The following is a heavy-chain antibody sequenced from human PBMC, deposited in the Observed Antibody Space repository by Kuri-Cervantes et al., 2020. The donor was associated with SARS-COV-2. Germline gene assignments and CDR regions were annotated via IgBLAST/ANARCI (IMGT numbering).Heavy chain of an antibody. Sequence: GSLRLSCTVSGGSISSYYWSWIRQPAGKGLEWIGRIYTSGSPNYIPSLQSRVTMSVDTSKNQFSLKLSSVTAADTAVYYCARDPLGFTFGGVIVDAFDIWGQGTMVTVSS. CDR1: GGSISSYY. J-gene: IGHJ3*02. V-gene: IGHV4-4*07. CDR2: IYTSGSP. D-gene: IGHD3-16*02. CDR3: ARDPLGFTFGGVIVDAFDI.